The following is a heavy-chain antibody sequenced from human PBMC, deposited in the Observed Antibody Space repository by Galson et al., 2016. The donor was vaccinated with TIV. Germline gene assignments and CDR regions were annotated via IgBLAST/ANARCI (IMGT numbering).Heavy chain of an antibody. J-gene: IGHJ4*02. V-gene: IGHV1-69*05. CDR1: GGTFNSYA. Sequence: SVKVSCKASGGTFNSYAISWVRQAPGQGLEWMGGIIPIFHTTNYAQKLQGRVTLTTDEFTSIVYMELSSLRSEDTAVYYCARSSPYYYVLAPLDHWGQGTLVTVSS. CDR3: ARSSPYYYVLAPLDH. D-gene: IGHD3-22*01. CDR2: IIPIFHTT.